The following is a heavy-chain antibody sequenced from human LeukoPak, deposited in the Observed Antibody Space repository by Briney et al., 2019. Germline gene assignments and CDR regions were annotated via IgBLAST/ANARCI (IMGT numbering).Heavy chain of an antibody. D-gene: IGHD1-1*01. CDR3: ARVNINNWHSCDY. CDR2: IYHSGSP. Sequence: PSETLSLTCAVSGGSISSNNWWGWVRQPPGKGLEWIGEIYHSGSPNYNPSLKSRVAISVDKSRNHFSLNLSSVTAADTAVYYCARVNINNWHSCDYWGQGTLVTVSS. J-gene: IGHJ4*02. V-gene: IGHV4-4*02. CDR1: GGSISSNNW.